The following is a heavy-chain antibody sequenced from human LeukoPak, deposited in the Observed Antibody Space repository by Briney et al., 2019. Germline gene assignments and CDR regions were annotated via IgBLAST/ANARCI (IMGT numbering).Heavy chain of an antibody. J-gene: IGHJ3*02. CDR1: GFIVSSYW. Sequence: PGGSLRLSCAASGFIVSSYWMTWVRQAPGKGLEWVANIKQDASEKYYVDSVKGRFTISRDNAKSSVYLQMNSLRGEDTAVYYCARGGSLTGYYGDDAFDIWGQGTMVTVSS. D-gene: IGHD3-9*01. CDR2: IKQDASEK. V-gene: IGHV3-7*01. CDR3: ARGGSLTGYYGDDAFDI.